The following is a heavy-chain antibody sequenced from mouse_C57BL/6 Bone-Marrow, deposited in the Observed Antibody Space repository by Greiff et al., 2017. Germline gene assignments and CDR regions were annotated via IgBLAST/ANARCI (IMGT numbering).Heavy chain of an antibody. CDR2: IHPNSGST. J-gene: IGHJ3*01. Sequence: VQLQQPGAELVKPGASVKLSCKASGYTFTSYWMHWVKQRPGQGLEWIGMIHPNSGSTNYNEKFKSKATLTVDKSSSTAYMQLSSLTSEDSAVYYCARLGYGAWFAYWGQGTLVTVSA. CDR3: ARLGYGAWFAY. D-gene: IGHD2-10*02. CDR1: GYTFTSYW. V-gene: IGHV1-64*01.